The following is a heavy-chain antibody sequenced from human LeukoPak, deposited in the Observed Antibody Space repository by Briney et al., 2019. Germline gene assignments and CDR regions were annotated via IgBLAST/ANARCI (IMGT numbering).Heavy chain of an antibody. J-gene: IGHJ4*02. V-gene: IGHV1-2*06. CDR3: ARGDSSGHDY. CDR2: INPNSGGT. Sequence: ASVKVSCKASGYTFTGYYMHWVRQAPGQGPEWMGRINPNSGGTNYAQKFQGRVTMTRNTSISTAYMELSSLRSEDTAVYYCARGDSSGHDYWGQGTLVTVSS. D-gene: IGHD3-22*01. CDR1: GYTFTGYY.